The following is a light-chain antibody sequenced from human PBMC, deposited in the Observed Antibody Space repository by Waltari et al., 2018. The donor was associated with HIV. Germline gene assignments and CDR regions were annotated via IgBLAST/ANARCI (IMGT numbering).Light chain of an antibody. CDR3: QSYDSTLSGHVI. V-gene: IGLV1-40*01. CDR1: RSPLGPVYE. Sequence: QSVLTQPPSVSGAPGQRVTLSCPGGRSPLGPVYEFPWSHQLPAKAPKLLIYGNRHRPSGVPDRFSGSKSGTSASLAITGLQAEDEADYYCQSYDSTLSGHVIFGTGTKLTV. J-gene: IGLJ2*01. CDR2: GNR.